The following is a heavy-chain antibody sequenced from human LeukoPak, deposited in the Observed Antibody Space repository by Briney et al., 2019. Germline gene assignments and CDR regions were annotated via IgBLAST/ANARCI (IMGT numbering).Heavy chain of an antibody. Sequence: AAVKVSCKASGGTFSSYAISWVRQAPGQGLEWMGWISTYRGNTNYAQKLQGRVTMTTDTSTSTAYMELRSLRSDDTAVYYCARMSGNGVFHVWGQGTTVSVSS. CDR2: ISTYRGNT. D-gene: IGHD2-8*01. CDR1: GGTFSSYA. J-gene: IGHJ6*02. CDR3: ARMSGNGVFHV. V-gene: IGHV1-18*01.